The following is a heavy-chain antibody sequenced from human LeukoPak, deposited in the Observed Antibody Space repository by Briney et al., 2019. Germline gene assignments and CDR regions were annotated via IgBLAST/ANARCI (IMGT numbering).Heavy chain of an antibody. CDR1: GGSISSSSHY. CDR2: IYYSGST. Sequence: SETLSLTCTVSGGSISSSSHYWGWIRQPPGKGLEWIGSIYYSGSTYSNPSLKSRVTISVDTSKNQFSVKLSSVSAAATAVYYCARDSLPMVRWGQGTLVTVSS. J-gene: IGHJ4*02. D-gene: IGHD3-10*01. CDR3: ARDSLPMVR. V-gene: IGHV4-39*07.